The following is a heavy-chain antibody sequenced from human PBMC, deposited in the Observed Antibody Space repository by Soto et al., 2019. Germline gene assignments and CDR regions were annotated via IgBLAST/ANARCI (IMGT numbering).Heavy chain of an antibody. D-gene: IGHD3-3*01. Sequence: HPGGSLRLSCAASGFTVSSNYMSWVRQAPGKGLEWVSAISGSGGSTYYADSVKGRFTISRDNSKNTLYLQMNSLRAEDTAVYYCAKDHQYYDFWSGYSHYFDYWGQGTLVTVSS. CDR2: ISGSGGST. V-gene: IGHV3-23*01. CDR3: AKDHQYYDFWSGYSHYFDY. J-gene: IGHJ4*02. CDR1: GFTVSSNY.